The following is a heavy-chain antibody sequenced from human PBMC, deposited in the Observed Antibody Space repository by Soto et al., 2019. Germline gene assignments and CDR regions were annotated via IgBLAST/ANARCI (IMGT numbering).Heavy chain of an antibody. CDR2: ISGYNGHT. D-gene: IGHD3-16*01. CDR3: AREGEMPYYYYGLDG. J-gene: IGHJ6*02. Sequence: QVQLVQSGAEVRKPGASVKVSCKASGYTFTTYGISWVRQAPGQGLEWMGWISGYNGHTKYAQKFQGRVTMTTDTSRSTVYMDLRSLRSDATAVYYCAREGEMPYYYYGLDGWGQGTTVTVSS. CDR1: GYTFTTYG. V-gene: IGHV1-18*01.